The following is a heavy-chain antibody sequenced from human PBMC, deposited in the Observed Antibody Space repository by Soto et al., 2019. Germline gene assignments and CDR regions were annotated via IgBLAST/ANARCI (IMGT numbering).Heavy chain of an antibody. D-gene: IGHD3-22*01. CDR3: ARSYYYDSSGYYRLWDLDD. J-gene: IGHJ4*02. V-gene: IGHV2-26*01. Sequence: SGPTLVNPTAPLTLTCTVSGFSLSNARMGVSWIRQPPGKALAWLAHIFSNDEKSYSTALKSRLTISKDTSKRQVVLTMTNMDPVDTATYYCARSYYYDSSGYYRLWDLDDWGQGTLVTVSS. CDR1: GFSLSNARMG. CDR2: IFSNDEK.